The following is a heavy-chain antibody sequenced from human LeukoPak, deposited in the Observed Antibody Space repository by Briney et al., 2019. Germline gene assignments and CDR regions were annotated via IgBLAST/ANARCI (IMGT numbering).Heavy chain of an antibody. D-gene: IGHD6-13*01. CDR3: ARGRRAYSSSWYEGLDAFDI. Sequence: GGSLRLSCAASGFTVSSNYMSWVRQAPGKGLEWVSVIYSGGSTYYADSVKGRFTISRDNSKNTLYLQMNSLRAEDTAVYYCARGRRAYSSSWYEGLDAFDIWGQGTMVTVSS. J-gene: IGHJ3*02. CDR2: IYSGGST. V-gene: IGHV3-53*05. CDR1: GFTVSSNY.